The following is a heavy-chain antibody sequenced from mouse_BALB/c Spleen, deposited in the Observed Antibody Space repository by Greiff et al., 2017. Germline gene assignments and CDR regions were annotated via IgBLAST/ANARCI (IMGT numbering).Heavy chain of an antibody. CDR1: GFNIKDTY. Sequence: EVQLQQSGAELVKPGASVKLSCTASGFNIKDTYMHWVKQRPEQGLEWIGRIDPANGNTKYDPKFQGKATITADTSSNTAYLQLSSLTSEDTAVYYCARGDYGNSWFAYWGQGTLVTVSA. CDR3: ARGDYGNSWFAY. J-gene: IGHJ3*01. CDR2: IDPANGNT. D-gene: IGHD2-1*01. V-gene: IGHV14-3*02.